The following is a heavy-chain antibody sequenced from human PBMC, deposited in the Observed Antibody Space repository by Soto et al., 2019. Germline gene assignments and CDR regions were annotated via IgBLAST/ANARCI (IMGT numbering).Heavy chain of an antibody. Sequence: QVQLVQSGAEVKKPGSSVKVSCKASGGTFSSYTISWVRQAPGQGLEWMGRIIPILGIANYAQKFQGRVTITADKHRXRXSMELSSLRSEDTAGYYCARDLGYCSGGSCYSWFDYWGQGTLVTVSS. CDR3: ARDLGYCSGGSCYSWFDY. CDR2: IIPILGIA. D-gene: IGHD2-15*01. V-gene: IGHV1-69*08. J-gene: IGHJ4*02. CDR1: GGTFSSYT.